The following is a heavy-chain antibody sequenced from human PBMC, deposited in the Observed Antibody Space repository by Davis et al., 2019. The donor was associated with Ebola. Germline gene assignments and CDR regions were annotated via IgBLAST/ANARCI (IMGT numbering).Heavy chain of an antibody. D-gene: IGHD6-13*01. CDR2: ISYDGSNK. J-gene: IGHJ6*04. CDR3: ARDPGSSWYFMDV. CDR1: GFTFNSNA. Sequence: GESLKISCAASGFTFNSNAMHWVRQAPGKGLEWVAVISYDGSNKYYADSVKGRFTISRDNSKNTLYLQMNSLRAEDTAVYYCARDPGSSWYFMDVWGKGTTVAVSS. V-gene: IGHV3-30*04.